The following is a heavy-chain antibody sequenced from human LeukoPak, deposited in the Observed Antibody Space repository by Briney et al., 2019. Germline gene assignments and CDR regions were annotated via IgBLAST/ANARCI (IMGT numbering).Heavy chain of an antibody. CDR3: ARGMAGSSRFDN. CDR2: INNDGSSI. Sequence: GGSLRLSCAASGFTFSSYWMHWVRQASGKGLVWVSRINNDGSSIIYADSVKGRFTISRDNAKNTLYLQMNSLRAEDTAVYYCARGMAGSSRFDNWGQGTLVTVSS. D-gene: IGHD6-19*01. V-gene: IGHV3-74*01. CDR1: GFTFSSYW. J-gene: IGHJ4*02.